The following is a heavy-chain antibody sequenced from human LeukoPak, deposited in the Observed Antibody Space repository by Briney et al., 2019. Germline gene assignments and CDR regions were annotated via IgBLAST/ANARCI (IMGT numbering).Heavy chain of an antibody. D-gene: IGHD3-22*01. CDR2: ISWNSGFI. CDR3: AKGDSSGSDY. J-gene: IGHJ4*02. Sequence: GGSLRLSCAASGFTFDDYAMHWVRQAPGKGLEWVSGISWNSGFIAYADSVEGRFTISRDNAKNSLYLQMNSLRAEDTALYYYAKGDSSGSDYWGQGTLVTVSS. CDR1: GFTFDDYA. V-gene: IGHV3-9*01.